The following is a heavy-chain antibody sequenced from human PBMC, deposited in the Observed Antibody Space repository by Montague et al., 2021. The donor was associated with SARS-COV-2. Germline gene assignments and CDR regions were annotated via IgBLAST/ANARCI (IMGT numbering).Heavy chain of an antibody. V-gene: IGHV4-34*01. D-gene: IGHD3-10*01. Sequence: SETLSLTCAVYGGSFSGYYWSWIRQPPGKGLEWIGEINHSGSTNYNPSLKSRVTISVDTSKNQFSLKLSSVTAADTAVYYCARVRYYGSGTSVGMDVWGQGTPVTVSS. J-gene: IGHJ6*02. CDR3: ARVRYYGSGTSVGMDV. CDR2: INHSGST. CDR1: GGSFSGYY.